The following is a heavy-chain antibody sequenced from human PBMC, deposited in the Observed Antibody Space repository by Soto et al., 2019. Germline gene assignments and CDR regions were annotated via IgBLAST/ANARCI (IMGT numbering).Heavy chain of an antibody. D-gene: IGHD2-21*02. CDR1: AFSLSTGGVG. CDR2: IYWDDDK. CDR3: IQSRCGGDCLQSYASYYYYGMDV. Sequence: QITLKESGPTLVKPTQTLTLTCTFSAFSLSTGGVGVGWIRQPPGKALEWLALIYWDDDKRYSPSLRSRLTITKDPSKHXVXLXMXXMDPVDTATYYCIQSRCGGDCLQSYASYYYYGMDVWGQGTTVTVSS. J-gene: IGHJ6*02. V-gene: IGHV2-5*02.